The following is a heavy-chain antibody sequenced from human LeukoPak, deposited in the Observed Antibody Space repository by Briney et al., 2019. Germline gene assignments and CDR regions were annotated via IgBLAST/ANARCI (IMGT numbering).Heavy chain of an antibody. Sequence: SETLSLTCTVSGGSIRNSDLFWGRFRQPPGEGLEWIGTIYSLGNTYYNSSLRSRVTISVDPSNNQFSLRLTSVTAADTAVYHCATIRPKFAAASPWGQGTMVTVSS. CDR2: IYSLGNT. J-gene: IGHJ3*01. V-gene: IGHV4-39*01. CDR3: ATIRPKFAAASP. D-gene: IGHD2-2*01. CDR1: GGSIRNSDLF.